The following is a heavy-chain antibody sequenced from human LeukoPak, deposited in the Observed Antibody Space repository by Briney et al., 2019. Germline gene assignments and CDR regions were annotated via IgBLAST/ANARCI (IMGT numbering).Heavy chain of an antibody. CDR2: IYSGGST. Sequence: SGGSLRLSCAASGFTVSTTYMSWVRQAPGKGLEWASVIYSGGSTYYAESGKGRFTISRDNSKNTLYLQMNSLRAEDTAVYYCARDTLYSSSWYYFDYWDQGTLVTVSS. J-gene: IGHJ4*02. CDR1: GFTVSTTY. V-gene: IGHV3-66*01. CDR3: ARDTLYSSSWYYFDY. D-gene: IGHD6-13*01.